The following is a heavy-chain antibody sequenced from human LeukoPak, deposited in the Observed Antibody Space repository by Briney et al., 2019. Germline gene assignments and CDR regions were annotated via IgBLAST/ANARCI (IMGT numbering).Heavy chain of an antibody. CDR2: ISYDGSNK. V-gene: IGHV3-30*01. Sequence: GGSLTLSCAPSGFTFSSYAMHWVRQAPGKGLEWVAVISYDGSNKYYADSVKGRFTISRDNSKNTLYLQMNSLRAEDTAVYYCARDSRPGRQWLDKFDFWGQGTLVSVSS. CDR3: ARDSRPGRQWLDKFDF. D-gene: IGHD6-19*01. J-gene: IGHJ4*02. CDR1: GFTFSSYA.